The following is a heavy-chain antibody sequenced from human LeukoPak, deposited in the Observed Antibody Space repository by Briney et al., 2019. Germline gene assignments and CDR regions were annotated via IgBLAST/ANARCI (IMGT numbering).Heavy chain of an antibody. D-gene: IGHD2-2*01. CDR2: IYSSGST. J-gene: IGHJ6*03. CDR1: GVSISSGSNY. Sequence: SETLSPTCRVSGVSISSGSNYWGWIRQPPGKTLEWIGSIYSSGSTYYNSSLKSRVTISVDTSKNQFSLKLSSVTAADTAVYYCARGPYCSSTSCLKWGMYYYYMDVWGKGTTVTISS. CDR3: ARGPYCSSTSCLKWGMYYYYMDV. V-gene: IGHV4-39*07.